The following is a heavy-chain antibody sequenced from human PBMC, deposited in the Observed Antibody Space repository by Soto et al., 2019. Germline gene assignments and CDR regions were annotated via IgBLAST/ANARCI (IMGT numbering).Heavy chain of an antibody. CDR1: GVSISRSNW. CDR2: VHHSGST. V-gene: IGHV4-4*02. D-gene: IGHD3-3*01. J-gene: IGHJ6*02. CDR3: AGGSAGWIPPYYYGLDV. Sequence: QVQLQESGPGLVKPSGTLSLTCAVSGVSISRSNWWSWIRQSPEKGLEWIGEVHHSGSTNYHPALKSRVTIAGDKSKNQFSLRLASVTAADTAVYYCAGGSAGWIPPYYYGLDVWGQGTTVTVSS.